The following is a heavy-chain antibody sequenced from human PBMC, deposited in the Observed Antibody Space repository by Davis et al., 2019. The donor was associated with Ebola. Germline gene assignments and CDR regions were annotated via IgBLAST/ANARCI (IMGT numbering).Heavy chain of an antibody. D-gene: IGHD1-1*01. CDR2: MNPNSGNT. Sequence: ASVKVSCKASGYTFTTYDINWVRQATGQGLEWMGWMNPNSGNTGYAQKFQGRVTMTRNPSISTAYIELSSLRSEDTAVYYWARDLWTEGTDYGMDVWGQETTVTVSS. CDR3: ARDLWTEGTDYGMDV. J-gene: IGHJ6*02. V-gene: IGHV1-8*01. CDR1: GYTFTTYD.